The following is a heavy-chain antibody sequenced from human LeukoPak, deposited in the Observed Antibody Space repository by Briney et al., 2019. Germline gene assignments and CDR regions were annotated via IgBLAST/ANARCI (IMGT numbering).Heavy chain of an antibody. Sequence: QSGGSLTLSCAASGGTFSSYARTWVRQAPGKGLEWVSGISVSGGTTYYADPVKGPFTIPRDNSKQTLYLQMNSLRAEDTAVYYCAKNYGDSYFDYWGQGPLVTVPS. J-gene: IGHJ4*02. CDR1: GGTFSSYA. D-gene: IGHD4-17*01. V-gene: IGHV3-23*01. CDR3: AKNYGDSYFDY. CDR2: ISVSGGTT.